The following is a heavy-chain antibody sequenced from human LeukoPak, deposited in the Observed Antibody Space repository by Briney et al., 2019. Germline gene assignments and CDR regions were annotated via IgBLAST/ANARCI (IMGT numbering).Heavy chain of an antibody. V-gene: IGHV3-53*01. CDR1: GLTVSGTH. CDR2: MYTGGTT. D-gene: IGHD3-16*01. J-gene: IGHJ4*02. CDR3: AKDEATSGGGLAS. Sequence: GGSLRLSCAPSGLTVSGTHMGWVRQAPGKGLGGVSAMYTGGTTYYPHSVQARFTIAINNSQNTLHLRRHILRAEDTAVYYCAKDEATSGGGLASWGQGTLVTVSS.